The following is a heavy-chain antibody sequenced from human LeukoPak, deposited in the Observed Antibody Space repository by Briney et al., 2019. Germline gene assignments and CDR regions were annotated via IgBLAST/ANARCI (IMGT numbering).Heavy chain of an antibody. CDR2: ISAYNGNT. Sequence: ASVKVSCKASGYTFTSYGISWVRQAPGQGLEWMGWISAYNGNTDYAQKLQGRVTMTTDTSTSTAYMELRSLRSDDTAVYYCARDQYYDSKGWFDPWGQGTLVTISS. V-gene: IGHV1-18*01. J-gene: IGHJ5*02. CDR1: GYTFTSYG. CDR3: ARDQYYDSKGWFDP. D-gene: IGHD3-22*01.